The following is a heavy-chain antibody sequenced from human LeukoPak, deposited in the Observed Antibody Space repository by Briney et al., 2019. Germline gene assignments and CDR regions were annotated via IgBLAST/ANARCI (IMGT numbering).Heavy chain of an antibody. CDR2: IIPIFGTA. V-gene: IGHV1-69*01. CDR1: GGTFSSYA. D-gene: IGHD6-13*01. CDR3: ARSQAAAGKAVLDY. J-gene: IGHJ4*02. Sequence: ASVKVSCKASGGTFSSYAISWVRQAPGQGLEWMGGIIPIFGTANYAQKFQGRVTITADESTSTAYMELSSLRSEDTAVYYCARSQAAAGKAVLDYWGQGTLVTVSS.